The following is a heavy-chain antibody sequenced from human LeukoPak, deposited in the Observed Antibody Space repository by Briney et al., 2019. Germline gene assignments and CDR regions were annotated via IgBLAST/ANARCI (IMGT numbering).Heavy chain of an antibody. J-gene: IGHJ4*02. Sequence: VASVKVSCKASGYTFTGYNMHWVRQAPGQELEWMGWIYPNNGGTNYAQNFQGRVTMTRDTSMSTAYMELSSLRSDDTAVYYCARFSGSSNFDYWGQGTLVTVPS. CDR1: GYTFTGYN. CDR3: ARFSGSSNFDY. D-gene: IGHD1-26*01. V-gene: IGHV1-2*02. CDR2: IYPNNGGT.